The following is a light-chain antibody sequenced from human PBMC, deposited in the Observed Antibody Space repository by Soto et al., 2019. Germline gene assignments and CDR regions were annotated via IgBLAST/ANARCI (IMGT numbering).Light chain of an antibody. V-gene: IGKV3-20*01. CDR3: QQYDNSPFT. J-gene: IGKJ4*01. Sequence: DIVLTQSPGTLSLSPGERAALSCRASQSVSSSYLAWYQQKPGQAPRLLIYGASNRATGIPDRFSGSGSGTDFTLTISRLEPEDFAVYYCQQYDNSPFTFGGGTKVEIK. CDR1: QSVSSSY. CDR2: GAS.